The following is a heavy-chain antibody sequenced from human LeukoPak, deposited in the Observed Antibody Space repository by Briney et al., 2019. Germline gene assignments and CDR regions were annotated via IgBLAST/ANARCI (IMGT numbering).Heavy chain of an antibody. CDR3: ARDWDYYDTSGYYLGTAFDM. V-gene: IGHV4-4*07. Sequence: SETLSLTCTVSGDSISSYYWSWIRQPAGKGLEWIGRLHTSGNINYHPSLKSRVTMSVDTSKNQFFLKLRSVTAADTAVYYCARDWDYYDTSGYYLGTAFDMWGQGTMVTVSS. D-gene: IGHD3-22*01. CDR2: LHTSGNI. J-gene: IGHJ3*02. CDR1: GDSISSYY.